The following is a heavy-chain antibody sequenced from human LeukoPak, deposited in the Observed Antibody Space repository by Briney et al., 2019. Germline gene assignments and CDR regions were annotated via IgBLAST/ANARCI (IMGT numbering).Heavy chain of an antibody. J-gene: IGHJ4*02. D-gene: IGHD6-13*01. V-gene: IGHV3-11*01. CDR3: ARDGSSWDGVDY. Sequence: GGSLRLSCAASGFTFRDYHMSWIRQAPGKGLEWVSYISNSGSTIYYTDSVRGRFTISGDNAKNSLYLQMNSLRAEDTAVYYCARDGSSWDGVDYWGQGTLVTVSS. CDR2: ISNSGSTI. CDR1: GFTFRDYH.